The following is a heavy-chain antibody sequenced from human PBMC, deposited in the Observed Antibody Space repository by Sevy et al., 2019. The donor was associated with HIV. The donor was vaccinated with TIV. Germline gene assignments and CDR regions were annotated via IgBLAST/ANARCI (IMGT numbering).Heavy chain of an antibody. Sequence: GGSLRLSCAASGFTFSSYWMHWVRQAPGKGLVWVSRINSDGSSTSYADSVKGRFTISRDNAMNTLYLQMNSLRAEDTAVYYCAREDWCYYYGMDVWGQGTTVTVSS. CDR2: INSDGSST. CDR3: AREDWCYYYGMDV. CDR1: GFTFSSYW. V-gene: IGHV3-74*01. J-gene: IGHJ6*02. D-gene: IGHD2-15*01.